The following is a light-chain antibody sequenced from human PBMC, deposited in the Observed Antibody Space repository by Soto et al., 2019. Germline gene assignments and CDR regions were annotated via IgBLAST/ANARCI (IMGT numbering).Light chain of an antibody. Sequence: DRVTITCRASQSISGSLAWYQQKPGKAPNLLIYEASNLKSGVPSRFSGSGSGTEYTLTISSLQPDDSASYYCQQYNGYWTFGQGTRVEIK. CDR3: QQYNGYWT. CDR1: QSISGS. J-gene: IGKJ1*01. CDR2: EAS. V-gene: IGKV1-5*03.